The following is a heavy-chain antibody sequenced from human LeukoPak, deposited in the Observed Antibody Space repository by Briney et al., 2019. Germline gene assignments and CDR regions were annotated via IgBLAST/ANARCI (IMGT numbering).Heavy chain of an antibody. CDR1: GYTLTDYY. D-gene: IGHD3-22*01. V-gene: IGHV1-69*13. Sequence: SVKVSCKASGYTLTDYYMHWVRQAPGQGLERMGGIIPIFGTANYAQKFQGRVTITADESTSTAYMELSSLRSEDTAVYYCARDRYYDSSGYYYLVHAFDIWGQGTMVTVSS. CDR3: ARDRYYDSSGYYYLVHAFDI. CDR2: IIPIFGTA. J-gene: IGHJ3*02.